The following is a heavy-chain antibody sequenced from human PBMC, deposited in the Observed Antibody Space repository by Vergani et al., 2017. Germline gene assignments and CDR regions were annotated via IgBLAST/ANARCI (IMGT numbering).Heavy chain of an antibody. Sequence: QVQLVESGGGVVQPGRSLRLSCAASGFTFSSYGMHWVRQAPGKGLEWVAVISYDGSNKYYADSVKGRFTISRDNSKNTMYLQMNILRSEYTAVYYCAKDVFREVAPAYWGQGTLVTVSS. CDR2: ISYDGSNK. CDR1: GFTFSSYG. CDR3: AKDVFREVAPAY. V-gene: IGHV3-30*18. J-gene: IGHJ4*02. D-gene: IGHD2-15*01.